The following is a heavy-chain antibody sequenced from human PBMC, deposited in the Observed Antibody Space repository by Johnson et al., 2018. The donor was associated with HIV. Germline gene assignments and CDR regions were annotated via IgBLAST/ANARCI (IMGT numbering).Heavy chain of an antibody. D-gene: IGHD6-13*01. V-gene: IGHV3-23*04. CDR2: ISVSGGIT. CDR1: GFTFSSYD. Sequence: VQLVESGGGLVQPGGSLRLSCAASGFTFSSYDMHWFRQATGKGLEWVSAISVSGGITYYADSVTGRFTISRDNSKNTLYLQMNSLRTEDTAFYYCTALWAAAGDAFDIWGQGTMVTVSS. CDR3: TALWAAAGDAFDI. J-gene: IGHJ3*02.